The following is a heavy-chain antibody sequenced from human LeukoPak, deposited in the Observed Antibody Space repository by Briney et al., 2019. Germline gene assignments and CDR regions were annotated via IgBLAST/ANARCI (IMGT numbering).Heavy chain of an antibody. V-gene: IGHV4-61*02. Sequence: NPSETLSLTGTVSGGSISSGSYYWSWIRQPAGRGLEWIGRIYTSGSTNYNPSLKSRVTISVDTSKNQFSLKLSSVTAADTAVYYCASEGLTCGGDCYSIIWGQGTLVTVSS. D-gene: IGHD2-21*02. CDR2: IYTSGST. CDR1: GGSISSGSYY. J-gene: IGHJ4*02. CDR3: ASEGLTCGGDCYSII.